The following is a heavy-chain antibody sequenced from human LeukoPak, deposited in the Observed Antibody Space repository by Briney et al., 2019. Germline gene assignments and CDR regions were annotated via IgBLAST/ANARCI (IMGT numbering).Heavy chain of an antibody. Sequence: PGRSLRLSCAASGFTFSSYTMNWVRQAPGKGLEWVSSISSTSSYIHYADSVKGRFTISRDSAKNSLYLQMDSLRAEDTAVYYCAKESSAWYYFDYWGQGTLVTVSS. V-gene: IGHV3-21*01. CDR3: AKESSAWYYFDY. CDR1: GFTFSSYT. J-gene: IGHJ4*02. D-gene: IGHD6-19*01. CDR2: ISSTSSYI.